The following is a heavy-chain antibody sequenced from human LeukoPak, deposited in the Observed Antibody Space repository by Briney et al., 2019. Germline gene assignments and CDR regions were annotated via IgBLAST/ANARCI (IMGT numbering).Heavy chain of an antibody. J-gene: IGHJ6*02. CDR1: GGSISSHY. D-gene: IGHD3-22*01. CDR3: ARRPADYYDSSGYPYYYGMDV. Sequence: SETLSVTCTVSGGSISSHYWSWIRQPPGKGLEWIGYIHYSGSTNYNPSLKSRVTISVDTSKNQFSLKLSSVTAADTAVYYCARRPADYYDSSGYPYYYGMDVWGQGTTVTVSS. V-gene: IGHV4-59*08. CDR2: IHYSGST.